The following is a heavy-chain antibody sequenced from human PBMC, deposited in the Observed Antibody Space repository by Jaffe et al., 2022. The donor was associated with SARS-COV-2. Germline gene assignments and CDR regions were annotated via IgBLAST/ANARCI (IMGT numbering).Heavy chain of an antibody. CDR1: GGSISSSSYY. D-gene: IGHD5-12*01. CDR3: ARRATEIGNAFDI. Sequence: QLQLQESGPGLVKPSETLSLTCTVSGGSISSSSYYWGWIRQPPGKGLEWIGSIYYSGSTYYNPSLKSRVTISVDTSKNQFSLKLSSVTAADTAVYYCARRATEIGNAFDIWGQGTMVTVSS. J-gene: IGHJ3*02. CDR2: IYYSGST. V-gene: IGHV4-39*01.